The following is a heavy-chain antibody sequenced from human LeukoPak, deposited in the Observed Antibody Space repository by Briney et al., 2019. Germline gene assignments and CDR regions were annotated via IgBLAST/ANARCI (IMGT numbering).Heavy chain of an antibody. CDR1: GFTFSGYA. Sequence: AGPLRLSCAASGFTFSGYAMSWVRQAPGKGLEWVSAISGSGGSTYYADSVKGRFTISRDNSKNTLYLQMNSLRAEDTAVYYCAKDEGYSSGWSDAFDIWGRGTMVTVSS. J-gene: IGHJ3*02. CDR2: ISGSGGST. D-gene: IGHD6-19*01. V-gene: IGHV3-23*01. CDR3: AKDEGYSSGWSDAFDI.